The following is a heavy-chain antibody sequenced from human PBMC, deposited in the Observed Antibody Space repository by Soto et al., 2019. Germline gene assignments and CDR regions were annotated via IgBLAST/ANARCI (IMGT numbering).Heavy chain of an antibody. Sequence: GGALRLSCADSGFTFSAVGMHWVRQAPGKGLEWVAGLSYDGNNKHYTDSVKGRFTISRDNAKNSLYLQMNSLRAEDTAVYYCARDRMKVVPAAGVIRGVIIANWFDPWGQGTLVTVSS. CDR1: GFTFSAVG. CDR3: ARDRMKVVPAAGVIRGVIIANWFDP. D-gene: IGHD2-2*01. V-gene: IGHV3-30*03. CDR2: LSYDGNNK. J-gene: IGHJ5*02.